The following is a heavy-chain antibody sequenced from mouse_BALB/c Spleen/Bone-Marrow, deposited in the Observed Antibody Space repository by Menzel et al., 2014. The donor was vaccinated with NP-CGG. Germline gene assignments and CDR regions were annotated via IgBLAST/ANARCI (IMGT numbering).Heavy chain of an antibody. CDR3: TRWDGNYLYWYFDV. Sequence: QVQLQQPGAELVRPGASVKLSCKASGCTFTTYWIHWVKQRPGQGLEWIGNIYPSDSYTNYNQKFKDKATLTVDKSSSTAYMQLSSPTSEDSAVYYCTRWDGNYLYWYFDVWGAGTTVTVSS. CDR1: GCTFTTYW. V-gene: IGHV1-69*02. J-gene: IGHJ1*01. D-gene: IGHD2-1*01. CDR2: IYPSDSYT.